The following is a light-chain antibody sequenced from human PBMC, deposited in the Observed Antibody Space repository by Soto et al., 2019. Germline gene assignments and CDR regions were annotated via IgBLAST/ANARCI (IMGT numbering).Light chain of an antibody. CDR2: EVS. V-gene: IGLV2-14*01. Sequence: QSALTQPASVSGSPGQSITISCTGTSSDVGGYNYVSWYQQHPGKARKLMIYEVSNRPSGVSNRFSGSKSGNTASLTISGRQAEDEADYYCSSYTSSSTLVFGGGTKLTVL. CDR1: SSDVGGYNY. J-gene: IGLJ2*01. CDR3: SSYTSSSTLV.